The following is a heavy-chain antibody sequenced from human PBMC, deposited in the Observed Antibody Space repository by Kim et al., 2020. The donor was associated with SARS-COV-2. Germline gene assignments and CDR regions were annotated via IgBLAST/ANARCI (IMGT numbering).Heavy chain of an antibody. V-gene: IGHV1-18*01. CDR3: ARDESVAGMKGIKY. Sequence: ASVKVSCKASGYTFTSYGISWVRQAPGQGLEWMGWISAYNGNTNYAQKLQGRVTMTTDTSTSTAYMELRSLRSDDTAVYYCARDESVAGMKGIKYWGQGTLLTVSS. CDR1: GYTFTSYG. D-gene: IGHD6-19*01. CDR2: ISAYNGNT. J-gene: IGHJ4*02.